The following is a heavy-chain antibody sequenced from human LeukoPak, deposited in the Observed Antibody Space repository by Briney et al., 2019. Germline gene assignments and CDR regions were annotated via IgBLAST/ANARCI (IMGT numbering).Heavy chain of an antibody. D-gene: IGHD2-8*01. CDR2: VNRDGSET. Sequence: GGSLRLSCAAFGFALSSHWMTWVRQVPGRGPEWVANVNRDGSETYYLDSVKGRFTISKDNAKNSLYLQMNSLRAEDTALYHCARNNAMDVWGQGTTVIVSS. V-gene: IGHV3-7*03. J-gene: IGHJ6*02. CDR1: GFALSSHW. CDR3: ARNNAMDV.